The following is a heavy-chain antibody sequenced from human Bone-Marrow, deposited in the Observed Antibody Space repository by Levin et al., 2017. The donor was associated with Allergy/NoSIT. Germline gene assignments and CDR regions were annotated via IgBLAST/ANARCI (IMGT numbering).Heavy chain of an antibody. CDR1: GFTFSAYW. Sequence: PGGSLRLSCEASGFTFSAYWMFWVRQAPGKGLEWVAIISQDGSQTHYVDSVRGRFTISRDNADNSLFLQMNSLRAEDTAMYYCARDFKWDSSSGDSWGQGTLVTVSS. CDR3: ARDFKWDSSSGDS. V-gene: IGHV3-7*01. J-gene: IGHJ4*02. CDR2: ISQDGSQT. D-gene: IGHD1-26*01.